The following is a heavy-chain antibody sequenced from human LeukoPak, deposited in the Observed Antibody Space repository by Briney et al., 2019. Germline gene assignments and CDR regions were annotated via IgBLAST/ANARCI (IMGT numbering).Heavy chain of an antibody. V-gene: IGHV3-30-3*01. D-gene: IGHD5-24*01. Sequence: PGGSLRLSCAASGFTFSSYAMHWVRQAPGKGLEWVAVISYDGSNKYYADSVKGRFTISRDNSKNTLYLQMNSLRAEDTAVYYCAREARDGYPRGYFDYWGQGTLVTVSS. CDR2: ISYDGSNK. CDR1: GFTFSSYA. CDR3: AREARDGYPRGYFDY. J-gene: IGHJ4*02.